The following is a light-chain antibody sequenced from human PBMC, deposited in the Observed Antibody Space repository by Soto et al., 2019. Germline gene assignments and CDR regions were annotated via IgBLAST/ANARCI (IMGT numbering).Light chain of an antibody. V-gene: IGKV1-27*01. CDR2: EAS. Sequence: DIQMTQSPSSLSASVGDRVTITCRASQAISNFVAWYQQKPGKSPTLLISEASTLQSGVPSRFSGRGSGTDFTLTISSLQPEDFATHFCQNFNGAPYGFGQGTKLAVK. CDR1: QAISNF. CDR3: QNFNGAPYG. J-gene: IGKJ2*03.